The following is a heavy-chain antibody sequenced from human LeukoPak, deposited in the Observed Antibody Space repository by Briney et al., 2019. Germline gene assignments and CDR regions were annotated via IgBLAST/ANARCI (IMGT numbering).Heavy chain of an antibody. J-gene: IGHJ4*02. CDR1: GGTFSSYA. CDR3: ARPHLTGFNYGGDCYLFDY. Sequence: SVKISCKASGGTFSSYAISWVRQAPGQGLEWMGGIIPIFGTANYAQKFQGRVTITADESTSTAYMELSSLRSEDTAVYYCARPHLTGFNYGGDCYLFDYWGQGTLVTVSS. D-gene: IGHD2-21*02. CDR2: IIPIFGTA. V-gene: IGHV1-69*13.